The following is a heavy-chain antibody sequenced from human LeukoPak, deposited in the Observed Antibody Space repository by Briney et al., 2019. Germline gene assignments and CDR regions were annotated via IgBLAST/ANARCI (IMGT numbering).Heavy chain of an antibody. D-gene: IGHD6-13*01. CDR2: ISSSSSYI. Sequence: GGSLRLSCGASGFTFSSYTMTWVRQAPGKGLEWVSSISSSSSYIYYADSVKGRFTISRHNAKNSLYLQMNSLRVEDTAVYYCARVSSSWHYFDYWGQGTLVTVSS. CDR1: GFTFSSYT. CDR3: ARVSSSWHYFDY. J-gene: IGHJ4*02. V-gene: IGHV3-21*01.